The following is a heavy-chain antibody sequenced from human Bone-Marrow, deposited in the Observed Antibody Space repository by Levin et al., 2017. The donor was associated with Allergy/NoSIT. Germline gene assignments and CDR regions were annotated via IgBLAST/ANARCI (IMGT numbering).Heavy chain of an antibody. J-gene: IGHJ4*02. CDR2: ISYDGSNK. V-gene: IGHV3-30*03. CDR1: GFTFSNYG. D-gene: IGHD1-26*01. CDR3: ATPTAEPY. Sequence: GESLKISCAASGFTFSNYGMHWVRQAPGKGLEWVAVISYDGSNKYYADSVKGRFTISRDNAKNTLYLQMNSLRPEDTAVYYCATPTAEPYWGQGTLVTVSS.